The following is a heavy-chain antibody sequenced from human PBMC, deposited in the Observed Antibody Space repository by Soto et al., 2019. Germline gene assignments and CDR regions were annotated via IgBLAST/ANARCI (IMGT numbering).Heavy chain of an antibody. CDR1: GFTFSSYW. CDR3: ASPLGYSYGYMGVYGMDV. V-gene: IGHV3-74*01. Sequence: EVQLVESGGGLVQPGGSLRLSCAASGFTFSSYWMHWVRQAPGKGLVWVSRINSDGSSTSYADSVKGRFTISRDNAKTTLYLQMNSLRAEDTAVYYCASPLGYSYGYMGVYGMDVWGQGTTVTVSS. D-gene: IGHD5-18*01. J-gene: IGHJ6*02. CDR2: INSDGSST.